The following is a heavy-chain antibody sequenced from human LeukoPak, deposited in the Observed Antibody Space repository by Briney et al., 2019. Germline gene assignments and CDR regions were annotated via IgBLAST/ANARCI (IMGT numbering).Heavy chain of an antibody. CDR2: ISAYNGNT. Sequence: ASVKVSCKASGYTFTSYGISWVRQAPGQGLEWMGWISAYNGNTNYAQKFQGRVTMTTDTSTSTAYMELKSLISDDTAVYYCARDRAVAGTALGYWGQGTLVTVSS. CDR3: ARDRAVAGTALGY. CDR1: GYTFTSYG. V-gene: IGHV1-18*01. D-gene: IGHD6-19*01. J-gene: IGHJ4*02.